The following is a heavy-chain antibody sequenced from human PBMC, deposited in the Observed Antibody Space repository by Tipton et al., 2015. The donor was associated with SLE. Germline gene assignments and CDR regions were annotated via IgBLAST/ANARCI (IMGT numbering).Heavy chain of an antibody. V-gene: IGHV4-61*01. CDR2: IYYSGST. Sequence: TLSLTCTVSGGSVSSGSYYWSWIRQPPGKGLEWIGYIYYSGSTNHNPSLKSRVTISVDTSKNQFSLKLSSVTAADTAVYYCAREGKRPGAFDIWGQGTMVTVSS. CDR1: GGSVSSGSYY. D-gene: IGHD6-6*01. CDR3: AREGKRPGAFDI. J-gene: IGHJ3*02.